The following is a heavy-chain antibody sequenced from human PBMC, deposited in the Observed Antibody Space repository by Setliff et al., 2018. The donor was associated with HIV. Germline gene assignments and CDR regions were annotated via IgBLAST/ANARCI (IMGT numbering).Heavy chain of an antibody. Sequence: SETLSLTCTVYGGSFSGYYWSWIRQPPGMGLEWIGEINQSENTNYNPSLKSRVTISIDKSKNHFSLKLSSVTAADTAVYYCASQFTSSWVYNWFDPWGQGTLVTVSS. J-gene: IGHJ5*02. V-gene: IGHV4-34*01. CDR1: GGSFSGYY. CDR2: INQSENT. D-gene: IGHD6-13*01. CDR3: ASQFTSSWVYNWFDP.